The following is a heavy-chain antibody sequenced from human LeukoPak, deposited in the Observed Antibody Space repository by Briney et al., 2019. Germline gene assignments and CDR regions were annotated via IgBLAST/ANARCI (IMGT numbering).Heavy chain of an antibody. D-gene: IGHD2-2*01. CDR2: ISSSSSYI. J-gene: IGHJ4*02. Sequence: GGSLRLSCAASGFTFSSYSMNWVRQAPGKGLEWVSSISSSSSYIYYADSVKGRFTISRDNAKNSVYLQIDSLRAEDTAVYYCARDERRYCSDSSCYPGDYWGQGTLVTVSS. V-gene: IGHV3-21*01. CDR1: GFTFSSYS. CDR3: ARDERRYCSDSSCYPGDY.